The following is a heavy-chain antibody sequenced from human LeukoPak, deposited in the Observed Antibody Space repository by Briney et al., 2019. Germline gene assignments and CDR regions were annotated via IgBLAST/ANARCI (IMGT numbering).Heavy chain of an antibody. CDR1: GFTFSSYA. Sequence: GGSLRLSCAASGFTFSSYAMKWVRQAPGKGLEWVSAISGSGGSTYYADSVKGRFTISRDNSNNTLYLQMNSLRAEDTAVYYCTKAISGTHTIQHWGQGTLVTVSS. CDR2: ISGSGGST. CDR3: TKAISGTHTIQH. V-gene: IGHV3-23*01. D-gene: IGHD6-19*01. J-gene: IGHJ1*01.